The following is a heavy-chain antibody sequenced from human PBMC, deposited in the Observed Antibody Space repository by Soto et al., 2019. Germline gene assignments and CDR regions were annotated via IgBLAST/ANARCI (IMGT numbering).Heavy chain of an antibody. CDR2: MQPSSGRT. J-gene: IGHJ4*02. CDR1: GYSFTGLD. Sequence: QVQLVQSGAEVREPGASVKVSCKASGYSFTGLDINWVRQTTGQGLEWMGWMQPSSGRTGYAQKFQGRVTMTRDTSINTAYMELSSLTSDDTAFYYWARGVTAGVDYWGQGTLVTVSS. V-gene: IGHV1-8*01. CDR3: ARGVTAGVDY. D-gene: IGHD1-26*01.